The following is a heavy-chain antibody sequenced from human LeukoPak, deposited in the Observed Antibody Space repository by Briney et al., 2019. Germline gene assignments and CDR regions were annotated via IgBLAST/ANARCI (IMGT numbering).Heavy chain of an antibody. CDR1: GGSISSGGYY. J-gene: IGHJ4*02. D-gene: IGHD3-10*01. Sequence: SQTLSLTCTVSGGSISSGGYYWSWIRQPAGKGLEWIGRIYTSGSTNYNPSLKSRVTISVDKSKNQFSLNLNSVTAADTAVYYCAREGDASGSYYNYWGQGILVTVSS. V-gene: IGHV4-61*02. CDR3: AREGDASGSYYNY. CDR2: IYTSGST.